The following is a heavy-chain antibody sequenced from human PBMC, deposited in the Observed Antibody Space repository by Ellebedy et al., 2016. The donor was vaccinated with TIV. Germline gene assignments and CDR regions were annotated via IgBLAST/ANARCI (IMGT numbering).Heavy chain of an antibody. CDR1: GFSFRSYW. CDR2: IYQDGSEK. Sequence: PGGSLRLSCAASGFSFRSYWMSWVRQAPGKGLEWVANIYQDGSEKYYVDSVEGRFTISRDNAKNVLYLEMKSLRAEDTALYYCARRGSYGDYAVHVNSWFDSWGQGTPVTVSP. V-gene: IGHV3-7*01. D-gene: IGHD4-17*01. J-gene: IGHJ5*01. CDR3: ARRGSYGDYAVHVNSWFDS.